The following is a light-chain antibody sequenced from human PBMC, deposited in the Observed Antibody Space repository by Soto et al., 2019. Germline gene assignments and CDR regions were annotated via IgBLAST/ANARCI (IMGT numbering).Light chain of an antibody. J-gene: IGKJ1*01. CDR1: QSISSW. CDR3: QQYDSYAWT. CDR2: DAS. V-gene: IGKV1-5*01. Sequence: DIQMTQSPSILSASVGDRVTITCRASQSISSWLAWYQQKPGKAPKLLIYDASSLESGVPSRFSGIGSGTEFTLTITSLQPDDFATYYCQQYDSYAWTFGQGTKVESK.